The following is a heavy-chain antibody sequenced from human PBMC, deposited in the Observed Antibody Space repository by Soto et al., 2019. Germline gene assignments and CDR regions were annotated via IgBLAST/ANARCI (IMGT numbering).Heavy chain of an antibody. CDR2: IIPLFGTT. J-gene: IGHJ6*02. V-gene: IGHV1-69*01. CDR3: AAELGFGKLSVV. Sequence: QVQVVQSGVEVRRPGSSVKVSCKASGDTFKNCVISWVRQAAGQGLEWMGGIIPLFGTTDFAQRFQGRLTITTDESTTTAYMELSRLRSEDTATYYGAAELGFGKLSVVWGQGTTVIVSS. D-gene: IGHD3-10*01. CDR1: GDTFKNCV.